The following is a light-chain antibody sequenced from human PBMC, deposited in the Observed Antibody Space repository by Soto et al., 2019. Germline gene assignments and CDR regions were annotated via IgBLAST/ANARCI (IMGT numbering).Light chain of an antibody. CDR1: QSVSTNY. V-gene: IGKV3-20*01. Sequence: EIVLMQSPGTLSLSPGERATLSCRASQSVSTNYLAWYQQKPGQAPRLLIGATSSRATGIPDRFSGSGSGTDFTLTISRLEPEDFAVYYCQQYSTSPPGVTFGGGTKVDIK. J-gene: IGKJ4*01. CDR2: ATS. CDR3: QQYSTSPPGVT.